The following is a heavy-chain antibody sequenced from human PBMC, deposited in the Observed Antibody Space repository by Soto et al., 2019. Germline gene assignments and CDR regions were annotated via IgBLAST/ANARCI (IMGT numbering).Heavy chain of an antibody. V-gene: IGHV5-51*01. J-gene: IGHJ4*02. CDR1: GYSFAIYW. D-gene: IGHD3-10*01. Sequence: GESLKISCKGSGYSFAIYWIGWVRQMPGKGLEWMGIIYPDDSDIRYSPSFQGQVTVSADKSISTAYLQWSSPKASDTAIYYCARQYGSGSFDYWGQGTLVTVSS. CDR2: IYPDDSDI. CDR3: ARQYGSGSFDY.